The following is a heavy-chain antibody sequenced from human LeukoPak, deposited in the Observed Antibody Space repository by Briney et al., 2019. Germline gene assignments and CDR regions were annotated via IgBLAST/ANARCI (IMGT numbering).Heavy chain of an antibody. V-gene: IGHV4-34*01. J-gene: IGHJ4*02. Sequence: SETLSLTCAVYGGSFSGYYWSWIRQPPGKGLEWIGEINHRGSTNYNPSLKSRVTISVDTSKNQFSLKLTSVTAADTAVYFCARGAEYYAIWRGYAGYSDYWGQGISVTVSS. CDR3: ARGAEYYAIWRGYAGYSDY. D-gene: IGHD3-3*01. CDR1: GGSFSGYY. CDR2: INHRGST.